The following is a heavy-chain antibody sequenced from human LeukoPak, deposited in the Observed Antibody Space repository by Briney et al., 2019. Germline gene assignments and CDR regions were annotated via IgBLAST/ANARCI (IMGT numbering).Heavy chain of an antibody. J-gene: IGHJ5*02. V-gene: IGHV4-34*01. CDR2: INHSGST. D-gene: IGHD3-10*01. CDR1: GFTFSSYW. Sequence: GSLRLSCAASGFTFSSYWMSWVRQPPGKGLEWIGEINHSGSTNYNPSLKSRVTISVDTSKNQFSLKLSSVTAADTAVYYCARSYYPDWFDPWGQGTLVTVSS. CDR3: ARSYYPDWFDP.